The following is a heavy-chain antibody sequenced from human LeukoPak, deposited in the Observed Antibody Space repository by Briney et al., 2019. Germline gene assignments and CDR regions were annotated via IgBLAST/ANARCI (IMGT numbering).Heavy chain of an antibody. CDR2: IKQDGSEK. D-gene: IGHD3-3*01. CDR1: GFIFSSYW. V-gene: IGHV3-7*03. CDR3: ARDQYDTWSRRGNFDS. Sequence: GGSLRLSCAASGFIFSSYWMSWVRQAPGKGLEWVANIKQDGSEKYYVDSVEGRFTISRDNAKNSLYLQMNSLRAEDTAVFYCARDQYDTWSRRGNFDSWGQGTLVIVSS. J-gene: IGHJ4*02.